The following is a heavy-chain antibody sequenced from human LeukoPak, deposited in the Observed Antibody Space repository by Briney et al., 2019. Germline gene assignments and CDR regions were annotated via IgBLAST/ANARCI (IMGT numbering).Heavy chain of an antibody. V-gene: IGHV5-51*01. D-gene: IGHD2-15*01. CDR2: IYPGDSDT. Sequence: GESRKISCKGSGYSFTSYWIGWVRQVPGKGLEWMGIIYPGDSDTRYSPSFQGQVTMSADKSISTAYLQWSSLKASDTAMYYCARQVPGCSGGSCYSGWFDPWGQGTLVTVSS. CDR1: GYSFTSYW. CDR3: ARQVPGCSGGSCYSGWFDP. J-gene: IGHJ5*02.